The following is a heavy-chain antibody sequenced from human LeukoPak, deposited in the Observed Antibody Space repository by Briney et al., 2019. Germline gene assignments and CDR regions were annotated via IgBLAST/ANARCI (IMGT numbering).Heavy chain of an antibody. CDR1: GFSFRSYT. D-gene: IGHD1-14*01. J-gene: IGHJ4*02. V-gene: IGHV3-30*04. Sequence: GGSLRLSYAASGFSFRSYTMHWVRQAPGKVLEWVAVISYDAKVWFYADSVKGRFTISRDNSDNTLYLQMDSLGADDTALYYCARDPTTGIPDYFDYWGQGTLVTVSS. CDR2: ISYDAKVW. CDR3: ARDPTTGIPDYFDY.